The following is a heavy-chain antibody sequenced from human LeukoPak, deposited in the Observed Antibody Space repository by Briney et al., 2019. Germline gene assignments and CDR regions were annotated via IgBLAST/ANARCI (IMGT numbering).Heavy chain of an antibody. Sequence: YTGTTKYNPSLKSRVTISVDTSKNQFSLKLSSVTAADTAMYYCARSAHYYYDSAGFGVAFDVWGQWTMVTVS. D-gene: IGHD3-22*01. CDR2: YTGTT. V-gene: IGHV4-59*01. CDR3: ARSAHYYYDSAGFGVAFDV. J-gene: IGHJ3*01.